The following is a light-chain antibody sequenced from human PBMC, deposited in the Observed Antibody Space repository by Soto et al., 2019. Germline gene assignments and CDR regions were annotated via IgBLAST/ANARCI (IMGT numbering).Light chain of an antibody. CDR3: HQYGSSRGT. Sequence: EIVLTQSPGTLSLSPGERATLSCRASQSVSSSYLAWYQQKPGQAHRLLIYGASSRATGIQDRFSGSGSGTDFTLTISRLEPEDFAAYYCHQYGSSRGTFGQGTKVDIK. CDR2: GAS. J-gene: IGKJ1*01. V-gene: IGKV3-20*01. CDR1: QSVSSSY.